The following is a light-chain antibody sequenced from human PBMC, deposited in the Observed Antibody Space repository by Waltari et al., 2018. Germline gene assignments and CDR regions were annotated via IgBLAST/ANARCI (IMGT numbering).Light chain of an antibody. CDR1: SSAVGFYNY. V-gene: IGLV2-14*01. CDR3: NSYTGSSSWV. J-gene: IGLJ3*02. CDR2: DVS. Sequence: QSALTQPASVSGSPGQSTTISCYGTSSAVGFYNYGYWYQQHPGKAPKLIIYDVSQRPSGVSDRFSGSKSGNTASLTISGLQAEDEADYYCNSYTGSSSWVFGGGTKVTVL.